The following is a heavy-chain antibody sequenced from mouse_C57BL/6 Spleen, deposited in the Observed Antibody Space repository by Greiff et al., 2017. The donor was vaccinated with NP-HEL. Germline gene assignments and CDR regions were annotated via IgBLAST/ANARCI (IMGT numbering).Heavy chain of an antibody. D-gene: IGHD1-1*02. CDR1: GYTFTSYW. CDR3: ARGWGPWYFDV. J-gene: IGHJ1*03. Sequence: VQLKQPGAELVMPGASVKLSCKASGYTFTSYWMHWVKQRPGQGLEWIGEIDPSDSYTNYNQKFKGKSTLTVDKSSSTAYMQLSSLTSEDSAVYYCARGWGPWYFDVWGTGTTVTVSS. V-gene: IGHV1-69*01. CDR2: IDPSDSYT.